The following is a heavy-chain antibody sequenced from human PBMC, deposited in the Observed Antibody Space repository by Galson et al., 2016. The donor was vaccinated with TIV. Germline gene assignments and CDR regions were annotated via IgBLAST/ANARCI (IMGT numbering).Heavy chain of an antibody. D-gene: IGHD2-15*01. V-gene: IGHV3-53*01. CDR3: TRTTPATIQLGYYFDY. CDR2: IYTDGTT. J-gene: IGHJ4*02. CDR1: GFTFSTNY. Sequence: SLRLSCAASGFTFSTNYMAWVRQAPGKGLEWVSLIYTDGTTYYADSVKGRFTISIDNSKNTVYLRMNSLRADDTAVYYCTRTTPATIQLGYYFDYWGQGTPVTVSS.